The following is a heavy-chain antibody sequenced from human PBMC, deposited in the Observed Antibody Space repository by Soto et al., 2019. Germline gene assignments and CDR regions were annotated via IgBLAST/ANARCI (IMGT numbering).Heavy chain of an antibody. J-gene: IGHJ5*02. Sequence: ASVKVSCKASGYTFTGYYMHWVRQAPGQGLEWMGWINPNSGGTNYAQKFQGWVTMTRDTPISTAYMELSRLRSDDTAVYYCAREGSSSWYLGFSPANLAKYNWFDPWGQGTLVTVSS. D-gene: IGHD6-13*01. CDR1: GYTFTGYY. CDR3: AREGSSSWYLGFSPANLAKYNWFDP. CDR2: INPNSGGT. V-gene: IGHV1-2*04.